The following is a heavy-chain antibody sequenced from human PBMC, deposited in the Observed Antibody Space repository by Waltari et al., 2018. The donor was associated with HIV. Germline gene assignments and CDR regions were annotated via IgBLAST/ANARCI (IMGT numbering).Heavy chain of an antibody. CDR2: IKSKTDGVAA. J-gene: IGHJ4*02. Sequence: EVPLVESGGGLVKPGRSLRLSCIASGFTFRNAWMTWVRQAPEEGLGWVGRIKSKTDGVAADYAAPVEGKFTISRDDSKNTLYLHMNSLRTEDTAVYYCATPLHDSSDYALVYWGQGTLVTVSS. D-gene: IGHD3-22*01. V-gene: IGHV3-15*01. CDR1: GFTFRNAW. CDR3: ATPLHDSSDYALVY.